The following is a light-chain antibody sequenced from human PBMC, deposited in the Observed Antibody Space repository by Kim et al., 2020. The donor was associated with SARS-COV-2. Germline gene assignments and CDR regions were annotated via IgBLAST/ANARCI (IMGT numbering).Light chain of an antibody. CDR3: QQYGSSPPIT. CDR1: QSVSSSY. Sequence: EIVLTQSPGTLSLSPGERATLSCRASQSVSSSYLAWYKQKPGQPPRLLIYGASSRATGIPDRFSGSGSGTDFTLTISRLQPEDFAVYYCQQYGSSPPITFGQGTRLEIK. CDR2: GAS. J-gene: IGKJ5*01. V-gene: IGKV3-20*01.